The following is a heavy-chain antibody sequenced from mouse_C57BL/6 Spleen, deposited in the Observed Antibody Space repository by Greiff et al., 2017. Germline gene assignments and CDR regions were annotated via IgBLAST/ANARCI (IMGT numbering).Heavy chain of an antibody. Sequence: EVQLQQSGTVLARPGASVKMSCKTSGYTFTSYWMHWVKQRPGQGLEWIGAIDPGNSDTSYNQKFKGKAKLTAVTSASTAYMELSSLTNEDSAVYYCTLITTVVADCDYWGQGTTLTVSS. V-gene: IGHV1-5*01. J-gene: IGHJ2*01. D-gene: IGHD1-1*01. CDR3: TLITTVVADCDY. CDR1: GYTFTSYW. CDR2: IDPGNSDT.